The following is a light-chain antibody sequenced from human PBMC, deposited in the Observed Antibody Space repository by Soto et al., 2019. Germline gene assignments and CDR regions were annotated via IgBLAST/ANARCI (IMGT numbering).Light chain of an antibody. J-gene: IGKJ2*01. CDR3: QQFGGSVYI. CDR2: GTY. V-gene: IGKV3-20*01. Sequence: EIVLTQSPSTLSLPPGERATLSCRTSQSINSAYLAWYQHKPGQAPRLLIFGTYTRATGIPDRFSGSGSGTDFTLTISRLEPEDCAVYYCQQFGGSVYIFGQGTKVEIK. CDR1: QSINSAY.